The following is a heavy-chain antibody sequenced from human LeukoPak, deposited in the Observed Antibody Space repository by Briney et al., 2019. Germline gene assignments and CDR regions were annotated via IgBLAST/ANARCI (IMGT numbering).Heavy chain of an antibody. CDR1: GGSISSYY. V-gene: IGHV4-4*07. J-gene: IGHJ6*03. CDR3: ARVRSPYYYYYMDV. CDR2: IYTSGGT. Sequence: SETLSLTCTVSGGSISSYYWSWIRQPAGKGLEWIGRIYTSGGTNYNPSLKSRVTISVDKPKNQFSLKLSSVTAADTAVYYCARVRSPYYYYYMDVWGKGTTVTVSS.